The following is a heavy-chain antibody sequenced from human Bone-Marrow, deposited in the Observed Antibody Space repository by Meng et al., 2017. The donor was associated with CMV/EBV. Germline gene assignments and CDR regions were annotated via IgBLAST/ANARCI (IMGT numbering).Heavy chain of an antibody. J-gene: IGHJ4*02. D-gene: IGHD3-22*01. CDR1: GYIFTDFY. CDR3: ARPRYYYDSPIGT. CDR2: IDPKSGDT. Sequence: ASVKVSCKASGYIFTDFYMHWVRQAPGQGLEWMGRIDPKSGDTTYRQNFQGRVTLTRDTSINTAYLELTRLTTDDTAFYFCARPRYYYDSPIGTWGQGTRVTGYS. V-gene: IGHV1-2*02.